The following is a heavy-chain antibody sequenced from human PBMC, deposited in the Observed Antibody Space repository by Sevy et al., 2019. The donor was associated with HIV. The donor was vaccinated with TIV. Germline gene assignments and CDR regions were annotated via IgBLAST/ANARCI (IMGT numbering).Heavy chain of an antibody. CDR2: ISYDGINK. V-gene: IGHV3-30-3*01. D-gene: IGHD1-1*01. CDR3: ALERLSSDVAEYFQN. Sequence: GGSLRLSCATSGFILSSYSMHWVRQAPGKGLEWVATISYDGINKHYADSVKGRFTISRDNFKNSLSLQMNSLRAEDTAVYFCALERLSSDVAEYFQNWGQGTLVTVSS. CDR1: GFILSSYS. J-gene: IGHJ1*01.